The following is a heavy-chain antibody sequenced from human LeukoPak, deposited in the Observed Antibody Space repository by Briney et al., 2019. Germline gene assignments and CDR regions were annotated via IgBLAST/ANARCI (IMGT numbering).Heavy chain of an antibody. Sequence: PGGSLRLSCAASGFTVSSNYMSWVRQAPGKGLEWVSVIYSGGSTYYADSVKGRFTISRHNSKNTLYLQMNSLRAEDTAVHYCATGGSTSSDNWFDPWGQGTLVTVSS. J-gene: IGHJ5*02. D-gene: IGHD2-2*01. V-gene: IGHV3-53*01. CDR1: GFTVSSNY. CDR3: ATGGSTSSDNWFDP. CDR2: IYSGGST.